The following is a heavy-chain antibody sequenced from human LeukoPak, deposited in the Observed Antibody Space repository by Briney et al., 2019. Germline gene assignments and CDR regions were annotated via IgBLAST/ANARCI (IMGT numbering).Heavy chain of an antibody. J-gene: IGHJ4*02. V-gene: IGHV4-39*01. Sequence: KPSETLSLTCTISGGSISTTSYYWGWIRQPPVKGLEWIGNIYYSGSPYYNPSLKSRVIISVDTSKNQFSLKLSSVTAADTAVYYCARYVPVKTGPTRASFDYWGQGILVTVSS. CDR2: IYYSGSP. D-gene: IGHD1-1*01. CDR3: ARYVPVKTGPTRASFDY. CDR1: GGSISTTSYY.